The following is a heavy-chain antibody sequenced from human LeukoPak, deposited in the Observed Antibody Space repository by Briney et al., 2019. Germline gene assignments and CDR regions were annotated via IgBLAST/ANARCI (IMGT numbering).Heavy chain of an antibody. J-gene: IGHJ4*02. V-gene: IGHV3-30*04. CDR3: ASSHMIVVVITG. D-gene: IGHD3-22*01. Sequence: PGGSLRLSCAASGFTFSSYAMHWVRQAPGKGLEWVAVISYDGSNKYYADSVKGRFTISRDNSKNTLYLQMNSLRAEDTAVYYCASSHMIVVVITGWGQGTLVTVSS. CDR1: GFTFSSYA. CDR2: ISYDGSNK.